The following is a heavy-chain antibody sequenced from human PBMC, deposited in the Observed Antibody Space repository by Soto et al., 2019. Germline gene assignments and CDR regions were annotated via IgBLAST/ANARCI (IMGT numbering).Heavy chain of an antibody. CDR3: SGCSGGACHQNYGMDV. J-gene: IGHJ6*02. V-gene: IGHV3-21*01. D-gene: IGHD2-15*01. CDR1: GFTFSSCT. Sequence: EVHLVESGGGLVKPGGSLRLSCAVSGFTFSSCTMNWVRQAPGKGLEWVSSISPSTGHIYYADSVKGRCTISRDNAKNSLFLQMNSLRAEDTAVYYCSGCSGGACHQNYGMDVWGQGTTVTVSS. CDR2: ISPSTGHI.